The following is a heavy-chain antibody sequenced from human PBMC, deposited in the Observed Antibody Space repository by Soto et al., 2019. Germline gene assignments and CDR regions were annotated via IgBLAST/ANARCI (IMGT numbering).Heavy chain of an antibody. CDR3: ARDQSSGVFDY. J-gene: IGHJ4*02. CDR1: GYTFINSA. CDR2: ISPYNGNT. D-gene: IGHD3-22*01. Sequence: QVQLVQSGGEVKQPGASVKVSCKATGYTFINSAIDWVRQDPGQGLEWMGWISPYNGNTNYAQSVQGRVTITTDKSTSTAYMEIRSLRFDDTAVYYCARDQSSGVFDYWGQGTRVTVST. V-gene: IGHV1-18*01.